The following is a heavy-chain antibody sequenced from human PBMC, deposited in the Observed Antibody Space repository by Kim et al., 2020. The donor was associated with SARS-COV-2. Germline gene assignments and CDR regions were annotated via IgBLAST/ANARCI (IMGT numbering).Heavy chain of an antibody. Sequence: YNDYAVSVKSRITINPDTSKNQVSLQLNSVTPDDTAVYYCARSSARRFDYWGQGTLVTVSS. J-gene: IGHJ4*02. CDR3: ARSSARRFDY. D-gene: IGHD6-6*01. CDR2: YN. V-gene: IGHV6-1*01.